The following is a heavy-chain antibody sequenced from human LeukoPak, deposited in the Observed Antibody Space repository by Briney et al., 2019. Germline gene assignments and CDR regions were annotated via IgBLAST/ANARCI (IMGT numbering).Heavy chain of an antibody. V-gene: IGHV1-2*02. CDR3: ARDFDSSGFLDAFDI. Sequence: ASVKVSCKASGYTFTGYYMHWVRQAPGQGLEWMGWINPNSGGTNYAQKFQGRVTMTRDTSISTAYMELSRLRSDDTAVYYCARDFDSSGFLDAFDIWGQGTMVTVSS. CDR2: INPNSGGT. CDR1: GYTFTGYY. D-gene: IGHD6-19*01. J-gene: IGHJ3*02.